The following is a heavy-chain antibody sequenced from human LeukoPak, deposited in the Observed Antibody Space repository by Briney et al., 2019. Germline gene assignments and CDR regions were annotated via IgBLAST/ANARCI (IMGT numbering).Heavy chain of an antibody. CDR3: ARDRGYSWGYYYYYMDV. D-gene: IGHD5-18*01. Sequence: SETLSLTCTVSGGSISSYYWSWIRQPPGKGLEWIGYIYYRGSTNYSTSLKSRVTKSVDTSKNQFSLKLSSVAAADTAVYYCARDRGYSWGYYYYYMDVWGKGTTVTISS. J-gene: IGHJ6*03. CDR2: IYYRGST. CDR1: GGSISSYY. V-gene: IGHV4-59*01.